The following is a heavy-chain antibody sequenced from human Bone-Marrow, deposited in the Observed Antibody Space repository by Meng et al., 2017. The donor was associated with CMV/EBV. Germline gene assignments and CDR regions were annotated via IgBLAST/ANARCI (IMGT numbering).Heavy chain of an antibody. Sequence: SETLSLTCTVSGGSISSSSYYWGWIRQPPGKGLEWIGSIYYSGSTYYNPSLKSRVTISVDTSKNQFSLKLSSVTAADTAVYYCARGLNDFWSGYYVDYWGQGTLVNGAS. CDR3: ARGLNDFWSGYYVDY. J-gene: IGHJ4*02. CDR2: IYYSGST. V-gene: IGHV4-39*07. D-gene: IGHD3-3*01. CDR1: GGSISSSSYY.